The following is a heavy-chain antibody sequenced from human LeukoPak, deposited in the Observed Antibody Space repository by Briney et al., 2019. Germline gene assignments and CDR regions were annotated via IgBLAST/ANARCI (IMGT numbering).Heavy chain of an antibody. CDR2: ISGSGGST. D-gene: IGHD6-13*01. CDR3: AEVGSLAAAGTLYYFDY. CDR1: GFTFSSYA. V-gene: IGHV3-23*01. Sequence: GGSLRLSCAASGFTFSSYAMSWVRQAPGKGLEWVSAISGSGGSTYYADSVKGRFTISRDNSKNTLYLQMNSLRAEDTAVYYCAEVGSLAAAGTLYYFDYWGQGTLVTVSS. J-gene: IGHJ4*02.